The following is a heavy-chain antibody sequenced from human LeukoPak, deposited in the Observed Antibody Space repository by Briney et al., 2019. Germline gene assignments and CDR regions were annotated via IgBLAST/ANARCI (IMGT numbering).Heavy chain of an antibody. CDR2: ISYDGSNK. D-gene: IGHD3-9*01. V-gene: IGHV3-30*04. J-gene: IGHJ3*02. Sequence: GGSLRLSCAASGFTFSSYAMHWVRQAPGKGLEWVAVISYDGSNKYCADSVKGRFTISRDNSKNTLYLQMNSLRAEDTAVHYCAKVPYYDILTGQGDAFDIWGQGTMVTVSS. CDR3: AKVPYYDILTGQGDAFDI. CDR1: GFTFSSYA.